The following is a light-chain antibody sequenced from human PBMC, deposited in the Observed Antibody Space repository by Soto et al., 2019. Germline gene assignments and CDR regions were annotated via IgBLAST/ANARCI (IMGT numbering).Light chain of an antibody. V-gene: IGKV3-20*01. J-gene: IGKJ1*01. CDR1: QSVGSIY. Sequence: DIGLKKSPGTLSLSPEKRATLSCMASQSVGSIYLAWYQQKPGQAPRLLIHGASNRASGIPDRFSGSGSGTDFTLTISRLEPEDFAVYYCQQYGSSPRTFGQGTKVDI. CDR2: GAS. CDR3: QQYGSSPRT.